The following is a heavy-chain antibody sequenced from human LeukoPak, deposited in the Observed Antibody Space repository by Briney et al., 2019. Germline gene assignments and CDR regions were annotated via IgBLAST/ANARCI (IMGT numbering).Heavy chain of an antibody. Sequence: ASVKVSCKASGYTFTSYDIKWVRQATGQGLEWMGWMNPNSGNTGYAQKFQGRVTMTRNTSISTAYMELSSLRSEDTAVYYCARRLTEGYYYYMDVWGKGTTVTVSS. D-gene: IGHD1-20*01. J-gene: IGHJ6*03. CDR3: ARRLTEGYYYYMDV. CDR1: GYTFTSYD. CDR2: MNPNSGNT. V-gene: IGHV1-8*01.